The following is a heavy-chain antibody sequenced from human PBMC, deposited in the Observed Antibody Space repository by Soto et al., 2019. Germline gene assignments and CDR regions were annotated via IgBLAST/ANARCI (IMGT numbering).Heavy chain of an antibody. V-gene: IGHV4-61*01. CDR2: IYYSGST. CDR1: GGSVSSGSYY. Sequence: SETLSLTCTVSGGSVSSGSYYWSWIRQPPGKGLERIGYIYYSGSTNYNPSLKSRVTISVDTSKNQFSLKLSSVTAADTAVYYCARAPVDYGDYDRGYYYYGMDVWGQGTTVTVSS. J-gene: IGHJ6*02. CDR3: ARAPVDYGDYDRGYYYYGMDV. D-gene: IGHD4-17*01.